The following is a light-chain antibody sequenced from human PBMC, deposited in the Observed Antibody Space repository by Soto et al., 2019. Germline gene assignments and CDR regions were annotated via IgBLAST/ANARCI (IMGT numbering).Light chain of an antibody. Sequence: DIQLTQSPSFLSPSIGESVTITCRASQVISTSLAWYQVKPGKAPKLLIYAASTLESGVRSRFSATVSGTDFSLTITSLQPEDFATYYCQQLFDFTITFGQGTRLEI. CDR1: QVISTS. J-gene: IGKJ5*01. CDR3: QQLFDFTIT. V-gene: IGKV1-9*01. CDR2: AAS.